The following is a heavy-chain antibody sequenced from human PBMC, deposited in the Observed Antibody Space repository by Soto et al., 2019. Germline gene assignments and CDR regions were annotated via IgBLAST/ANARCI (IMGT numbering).Heavy chain of an antibody. V-gene: IGHV1-46*01. Sequence: ASVKVSCKASGYTFTSYYMHWVRQAPGQGLEWMGIINPSGGSTSYAQKFQGRVTMTRDTSTSTVYMELRSLRSDDTAVYYCARDGIVGATLYYYGMDVWGQGTTVTVSS. J-gene: IGHJ6*02. CDR2: INPSGGST. D-gene: IGHD1-26*01. CDR1: GYTFTSYY. CDR3: ARDGIVGATLYYYGMDV.